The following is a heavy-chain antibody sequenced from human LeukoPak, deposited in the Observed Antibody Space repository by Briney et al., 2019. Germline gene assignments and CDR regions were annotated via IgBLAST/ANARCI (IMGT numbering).Heavy chain of an antibody. V-gene: IGHV3-30*18. CDR1: GFTFSSYG. CDR3: AKDRGSSSPVDY. CDR2: ISYDGSNK. J-gene: IGHJ4*02. Sequence: GRSLRLSCAASGFTFSSYGMHWVRQAPGKGLEWVAVISYDGSNKHYADSVKGRFTISRDNSKNTLYLQMNSLRAEDTAVYYCAKDRGSSSPVDYWGQGTLVTVSS. D-gene: IGHD6-13*01.